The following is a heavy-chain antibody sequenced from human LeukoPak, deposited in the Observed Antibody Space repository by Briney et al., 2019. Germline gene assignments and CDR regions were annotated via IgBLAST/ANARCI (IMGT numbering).Heavy chain of an antibody. Sequence: GASVKVSCKASGYTFTSYDINWVRQATGQGLEWMGWTNPNSGNTGYAQKFQGRVTMTRNTSISTAYMELSSLRSEDTAVYYCARSDYYGSGSYYNFDYWGQGTLVTVSS. J-gene: IGHJ4*02. V-gene: IGHV1-8*01. CDR2: TNPNSGNT. CDR1: GYTFTSYD. D-gene: IGHD3-10*01. CDR3: ARSDYYGSGSYYNFDY.